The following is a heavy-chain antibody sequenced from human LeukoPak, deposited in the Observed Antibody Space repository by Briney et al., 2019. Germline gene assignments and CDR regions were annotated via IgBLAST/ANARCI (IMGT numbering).Heavy chain of an antibody. D-gene: IGHD2-21*02. J-gene: IGHJ3*02. CDR3: ARTVVVTAEHAFDI. V-gene: IGHV1-18*01. Sequence: GASVKVSCKASGYTFTSYGISWVRQAPGQGLEWMGWISAYNGNTNYAQKLQGRVTMTTDTSTSTAYMELRNLRSDDTAVYYCARTVVVTAEHAFDIWGQGTMVTVSS. CDR2: ISAYNGNT. CDR1: GYTFTSYG.